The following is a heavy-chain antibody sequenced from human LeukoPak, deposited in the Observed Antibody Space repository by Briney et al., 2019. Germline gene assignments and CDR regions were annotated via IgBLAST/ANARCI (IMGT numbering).Heavy chain of an antibody. CDR1: GFTFSNFG. CDR3: AKDRARAFDI. Sequence: PGRSLRLSCVASGFTFSNFGMHWVRQAPGKGLEWVAFIRYDGSNKYYADSVKGRFTISRDNSKNTLYLQMNSLRAEDTAVYYCAKDRARAFDIWGQGTMVTVSS. J-gene: IGHJ3*02. CDR2: IRYDGSNK. V-gene: IGHV3-30*02.